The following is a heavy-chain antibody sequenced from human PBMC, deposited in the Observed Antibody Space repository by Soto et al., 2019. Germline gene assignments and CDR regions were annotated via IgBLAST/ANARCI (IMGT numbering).Heavy chain of an antibody. CDR1: GGSFSGCY. J-gene: IGHJ4*02. Sequence: SETLSLTCAVYGGSFSGCYWSWIRQPPGKGLEWIGEINHSGSTNYNPSLKSRVTISVDTSKNQFSLKLSSVTAADTAVYYCARAPNPDIVVVPAAMGRGYFDYWGQGTLVTVSS. D-gene: IGHD2-2*01. CDR3: ARAPNPDIVVVPAAMGRGYFDY. CDR2: INHSGST. V-gene: IGHV4-34*01.